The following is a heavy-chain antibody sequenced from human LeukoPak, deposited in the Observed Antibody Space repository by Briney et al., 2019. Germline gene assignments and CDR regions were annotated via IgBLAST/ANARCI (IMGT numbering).Heavy chain of an antibody. Sequence: SETLSLTCAVYGGSFSGYYWSWIRQPPGKGLEWIGEINHSGSTNYNPSLKSRVTISIDTSKNQFSLMVSSVTVADTAVYYCARISFVWLKDFYYYMDVWGKGTTVTVSS. J-gene: IGHJ6*03. D-gene: IGHD3-22*01. CDR3: ARISFVWLKDFYYYMDV. CDR2: INHSGST. CDR1: GGSFSGYY. V-gene: IGHV4-34*01.